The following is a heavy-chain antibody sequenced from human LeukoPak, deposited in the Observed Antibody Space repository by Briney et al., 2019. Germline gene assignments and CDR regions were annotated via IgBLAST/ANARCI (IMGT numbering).Heavy chain of an antibody. CDR1: GGSISSYY. Sequence: SETLSLTCTVSGGSISSYYWSWIRQPPGKGLEWIGYIYYSGSTNYNPSLKSRVTISVDTSKNQFSLKLSSVTAADTAVYYCASASGYSSGWYPFYPGSSNLYYFDYWGQGTLVTVSS. J-gene: IGHJ4*02. CDR2: IYYSGST. CDR3: ASASGYSSGWYPFYPGSSNLYYFDY. D-gene: IGHD6-19*01. V-gene: IGHV4-59*12.